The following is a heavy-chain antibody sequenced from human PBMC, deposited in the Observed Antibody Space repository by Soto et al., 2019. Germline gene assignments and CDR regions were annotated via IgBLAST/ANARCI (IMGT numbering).Heavy chain of an antibody. CDR2: ISAHNGNT. CDR3: ARGRYGDY. J-gene: IGHJ4*02. Sequence: QVHLVQSGAEVKKPGASVKVSCKGSGYGFTTYGITWVRQAPGQGLEWMAWISAHNGNTNYAQKLLGRVTVTRDTSTSTAYMELRSLRSDDTAVYYCARGRYGDYWGQGALVTFSS. V-gene: IGHV1-18*01. D-gene: IGHD1-1*01. CDR1: GYGFTTYG.